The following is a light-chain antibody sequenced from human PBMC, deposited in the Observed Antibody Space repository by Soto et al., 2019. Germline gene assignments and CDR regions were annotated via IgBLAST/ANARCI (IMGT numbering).Light chain of an antibody. Sequence: EIVLTQSPGTLSLSPGERVTLSCRASQSVTSSYLAWYQQKPGQAPRLLIYGASTRATGIPDRFSGSGSGTDFTLTISRREPEDCAVYYCQQYGSSRLTFGGGTKVEIK. CDR3: QQYGSSRLT. V-gene: IGKV3-20*01. CDR2: GAS. J-gene: IGKJ4*01. CDR1: QSVTSSY.